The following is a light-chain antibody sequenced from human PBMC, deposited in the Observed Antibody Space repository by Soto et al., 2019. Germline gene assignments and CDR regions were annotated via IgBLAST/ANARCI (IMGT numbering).Light chain of an antibody. CDR3: LLADSGVGV. V-gene: IGLV7-46*01. Sequence: QAVVTQEPSLTVSPGGTVTLTCASSTGAVTSGHYPSWFQQKPGQAPRTLIYDTSNRHSWAPARFSGSLLGGKAALTLSGALPEDASDYYCLLADSGVGVFGGGTKVTVL. J-gene: IGLJ3*02. CDR2: DTS. CDR1: TGAVTSGHY.